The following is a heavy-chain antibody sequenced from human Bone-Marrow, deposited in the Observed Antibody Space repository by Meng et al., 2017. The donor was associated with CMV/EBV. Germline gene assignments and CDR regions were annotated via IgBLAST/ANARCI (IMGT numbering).Heavy chain of an antibody. V-gene: IGHV3-11*01. CDR2: ISGSGSTI. CDR1: GFTFSDHY. D-gene: IGHD1-26*01. CDR3: AKITRPRGIYYYYGMDV. Sequence: GGSLRLSCAASGFTFSDHYMSWIRQAPGKGLEWLSYISGSGSTIYYADSVKGRFTISRDNAKNSLSLQMNSLRAEDTAVYYCAKITRPRGIYYYYGMDVWGQGTTVTVSS. J-gene: IGHJ6*02.